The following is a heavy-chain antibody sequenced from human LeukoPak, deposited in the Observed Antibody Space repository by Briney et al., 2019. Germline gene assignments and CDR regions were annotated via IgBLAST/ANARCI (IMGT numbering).Heavy chain of an antibody. Sequence: GGSLRLSCAGSGFTFRSYAMSWVRQAPGKGLEWVSAISGSGGSTYYADSVKGRFTISRDNSKNTLYLQMNSLRAEDTAVYYCAKARRSVDIVATFGSWPGENYYYYGMDVWGQGTTVTVSS. CDR3: AKARRSVDIVATFGSWPGENYYYYGMDV. CDR1: GFTFRSYA. V-gene: IGHV3-23*01. J-gene: IGHJ6*02. D-gene: IGHD5-12*01. CDR2: ISGSGGST.